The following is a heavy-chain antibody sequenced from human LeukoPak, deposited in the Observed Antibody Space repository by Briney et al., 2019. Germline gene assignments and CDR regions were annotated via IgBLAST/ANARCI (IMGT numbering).Heavy chain of an antibody. CDR2: IYYTGST. D-gene: IGHD6-13*01. CDR1: GYSIRRGYY. J-gene: IGHJ4*02. CDR3: ARGIAANY. Sequence: PSETLSLTCSVSGYSIRRGYYWSWIRQPPGKGLEWMGYIYYTGSTNYSPSLKSRVTISVDTSKNQFSLKLSSVTAADTAVYYCARGIAANYWGQGTLVTVSS. V-gene: IGHV4-59*01.